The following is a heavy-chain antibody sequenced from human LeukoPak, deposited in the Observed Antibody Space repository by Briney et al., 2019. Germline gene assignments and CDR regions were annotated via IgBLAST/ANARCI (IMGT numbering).Heavy chain of an antibody. CDR3: AREYERYSSSSNWFDP. Sequence: SETLSLTCTVSGYSISSGYYWGWIRQPPGKGLEWIGSIYHSGSTYYNPSLRSRVTISVDTSKNQFSLKLSSVTPADTAVYYCAREYERYSSSSNWFDPWGQGTLVTVSS. CDR2: IYHSGST. J-gene: IGHJ5*02. CDR1: GYSISSGYY. D-gene: IGHD6-13*01. V-gene: IGHV4-38-2*02.